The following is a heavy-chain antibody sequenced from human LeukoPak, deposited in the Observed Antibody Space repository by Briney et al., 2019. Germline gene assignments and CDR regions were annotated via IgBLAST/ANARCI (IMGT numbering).Heavy chain of an antibody. V-gene: IGHV4-59*01. CDR1: GGSISSYY. D-gene: IGHD3-10*01. J-gene: IGHJ5*02. CDR3: ARGGYYGSGNDFRFDP. Sequence: PSETPSLTCTVSGGSISSYYWSWIRQPPGKGLEWIGYIYYTGSTNYNPSLKSRVTISVETSNNQFSLKLKSVTAADTAVYYCARGGYYGSGNDFRFDPWGQGTLVTVSS. CDR2: IYYTGST.